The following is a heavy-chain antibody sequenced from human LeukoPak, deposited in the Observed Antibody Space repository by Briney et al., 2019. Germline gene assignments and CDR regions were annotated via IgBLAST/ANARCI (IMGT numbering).Heavy chain of an antibody. CDR3: ARRLKTRITMVRGVADYNWFDP. Sequence: SETLSLTCTVSGGSISSYYWSWIRQPPGKGLEWIGYIYYSGSTNYNPSLKSRVTISVDTSKNQFSLKLSSVTAADTAVYYCARRLKTRITMVRGVADYNWFDPWGQGTLVTVSS. CDR1: GGSISSYY. D-gene: IGHD3-10*01. V-gene: IGHV4-59*12. J-gene: IGHJ5*02. CDR2: IYYSGST.